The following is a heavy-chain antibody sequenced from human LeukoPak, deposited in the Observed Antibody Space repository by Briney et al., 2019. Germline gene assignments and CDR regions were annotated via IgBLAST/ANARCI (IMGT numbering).Heavy chain of an antibody. J-gene: IGHJ4*02. Sequence: NPGGYLRLSCAASGFTFSDYYMSWIRQAPGKGLEWVSYISSSGSTIYYADSVKGRFTISRDNAKNSLYLQMNSLRAEDTAVYYCARLEAGRWLQKPLDYWGQGTLVTVSS. D-gene: IGHD5-24*01. CDR2: ISSSGSTI. CDR3: ARLEAGRWLQKPLDY. V-gene: IGHV3-11*04. CDR1: GFTFSDYY.